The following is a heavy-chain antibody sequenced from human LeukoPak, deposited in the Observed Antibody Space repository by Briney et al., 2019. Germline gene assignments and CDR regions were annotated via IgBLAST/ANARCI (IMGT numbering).Heavy chain of an antibody. V-gene: IGHV3-21*01. CDR3: ARATTYDILTGYFDY. CDR2: ISSSSSYI. CDR1: GFTFSSYS. Sequence: PGGSLRLSCAASGFTFSSYSMNWVRQAPGKGLGWVSSISSSSSYIYYADSVKGRFTISRDNAKNSLYLQMNSLRAEDTAVYYCARATTYDILTGYFDYWGQGTLVTVSS. D-gene: IGHD3-9*01. J-gene: IGHJ4*02.